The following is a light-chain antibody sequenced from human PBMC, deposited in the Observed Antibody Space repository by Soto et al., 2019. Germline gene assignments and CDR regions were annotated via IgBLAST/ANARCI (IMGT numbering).Light chain of an antibody. J-gene: IGKJ4*01. V-gene: IGKV3-20*01. CDR2: RAS. CDR1: QSVSSNY. Sequence: ELVFTQSPGTPSLSQGERAILSCRASQSVSSNYLASYQQKPGQALKVLINRASSRATGIPDRFSGSGSGTDFTLSISRXEPEDFAVYYCQQYGSSPLTFGGGTKVDIK. CDR3: QQYGSSPLT.